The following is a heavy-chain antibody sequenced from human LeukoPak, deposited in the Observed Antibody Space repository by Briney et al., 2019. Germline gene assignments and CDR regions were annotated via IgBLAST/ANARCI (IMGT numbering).Heavy chain of an antibody. CDR3: ESTTWDIVVVPAATGIYYMDV. V-gene: IGHV4-59*08. CDR2: IYYSGST. Sequence: SETLSLTCAVSGGSITSYYCCCVRQPPGKGLEWIGYIYYSGSTNYNPSLKSRVTISVDTSKNQFSLKLRSVTAAGTAPSCPESTTWDIVVVPAATGIYYMDVWGKGTTVTVSS. J-gene: IGHJ6*03. D-gene: IGHD2-2*01. CDR1: GGSITSYY.